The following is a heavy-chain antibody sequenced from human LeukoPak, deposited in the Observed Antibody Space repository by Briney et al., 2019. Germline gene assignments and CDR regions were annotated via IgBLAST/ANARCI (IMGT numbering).Heavy chain of an antibody. CDR3: ARTGSGWYDGWFDP. J-gene: IGHJ5*02. CDR1: GYTFTGYY. Sequence: ASVKVSCKASGYTFTGYYMHWVRQAPGQGLEWMGWINPNSGGTNHAQKFQGRVTMTRDTSISTAYMELSRLRSDDTAVYYCARTGSGWYDGWFDPWGQGTLVTVSS. D-gene: IGHD6-19*01. V-gene: IGHV1-2*02. CDR2: INPNSGGT.